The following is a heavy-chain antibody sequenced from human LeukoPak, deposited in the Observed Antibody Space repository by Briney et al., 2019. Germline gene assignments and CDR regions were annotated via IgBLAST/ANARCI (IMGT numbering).Heavy chain of an antibody. D-gene: IGHD3-22*01. CDR3: ARVCSSGYYYDWFDP. J-gene: IGHJ5*02. Sequence: SETLSLTCAVYGGSFSGYYWSWIRQPPGKGLEWIGEINHSGSTNYNPSLKSRVTISVDTSKNQFSLKLSSVTAADTVVYYCARVCSSGYYYDWFDPWGQGTLVTVSS. CDR2: INHSGST. V-gene: IGHV4-34*01. CDR1: GGSFSGYY.